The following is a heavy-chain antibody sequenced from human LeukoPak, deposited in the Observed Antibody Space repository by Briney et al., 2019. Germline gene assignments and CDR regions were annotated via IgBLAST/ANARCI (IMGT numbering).Heavy chain of an antibody. V-gene: IGHV1-2*02. CDR3: AREVAGYCSSTSCYIDY. CDR2: INPNSGGT. CDR1: GYTFTGYY. Sequence: GASVKVSCKASGYTFTGYYMHWVRQAPGQGLEWMGWINPNSGGTNYAQKFQDRVTMTRDTSISTAYMELSRLRSDDTAVYYCAREVAGYCSSTSCYIDYWGQGTLVTVSS. D-gene: IGHD2-2*02. J-gene: IGHJ4*02.